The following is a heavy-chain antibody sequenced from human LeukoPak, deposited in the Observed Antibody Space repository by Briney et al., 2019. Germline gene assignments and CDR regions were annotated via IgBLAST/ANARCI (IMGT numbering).Heavy chain of an antibody. CDR3: ARDRGSWNDDGFDY. Sequence: SQTLSLPRPLDGASISSHYGSWIRQPAGKGPEWIGRISISGHTTYNPSLTSGVTMSVDTFKNQFSLKLSSVTAADTAVYFCARDRGSWNDDGFDYWGQGTLVTVSS. D-gene: IGHD1-1*01. CDR2: ISISGHT. J-gene: IGHJ4*02. CDR1: GASISSHY. V-gene: IGHV4-4*07.